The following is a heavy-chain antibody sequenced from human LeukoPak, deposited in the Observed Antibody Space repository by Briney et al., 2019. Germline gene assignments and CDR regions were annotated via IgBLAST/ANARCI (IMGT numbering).Heavy chain of an antibody. Sequence: GESLRLSCTASGFAFSSYWMHWVRLAPGKGLVWVSRINSDGGTTNYADSVKGRFTISRDNAKNTLYLQISSLRAEDTAVYFCARSIVGATTWFDYWGQGTLVAVSS. D-gene: IGHD1-26*01. CDR2: INSDGGTT. CDR3: ARSIVGATTWFDY. V-gene: IGHV3-74*01. CDR1: GFAFSSYW. J-gene: IGHJ4*02.